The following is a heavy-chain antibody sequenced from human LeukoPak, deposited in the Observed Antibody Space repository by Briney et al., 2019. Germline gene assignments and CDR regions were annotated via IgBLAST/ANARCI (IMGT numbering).Heavy chain of an antibody. J-gene: IGHJ4*02. CDR3: AREDYYYDSSGFGY. CDR2: IKQDGSEK. Sequence: PGGSLRLSCAASGFTFSSYAMSWVRQAPGKGLEWVANIKQDGSEKYYVDSVKGRFTISRDNAKNSLYLQMNSLRAEDTAVYYCAREDYYYDSSGFGYWGQGTLVTVSS. D-gene: IGHD3-22*01. V-gene: IGHV3-7*01. CDR1: GFTFSSYA.